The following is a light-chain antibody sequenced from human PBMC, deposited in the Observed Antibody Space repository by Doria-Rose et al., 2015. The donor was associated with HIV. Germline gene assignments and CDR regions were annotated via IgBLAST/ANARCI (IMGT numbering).Light chain of an antibody. Sequence: TQSPSSLSASVGDRVTITCRASQDISNYVAWYHQKPGKIPKLLIYAAVTLQSGVPSRFSGSGSGRDFTLTITSLQPEDVATYSCQKYNSAPPTFGQGTKVEIK. J-gene: IGKJ1*01. CDR2: AAV. CDR3: QKYNSAPPT. V-gene: IGKV1-27*01. CDR1: QDISNY.